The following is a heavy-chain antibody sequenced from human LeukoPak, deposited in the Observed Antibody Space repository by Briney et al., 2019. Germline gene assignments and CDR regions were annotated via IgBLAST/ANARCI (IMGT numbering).Heavy chain of an antibody. J-gene: IGHJ4*02. D-gene: IGHD6-13*01. CDR1: GFTFSSYA. Sequence: PEGSLRLSCAASGFTFSSYAMHWVRQAPGKGLEWVAVISYDGSNKYYADSVKGRFTISRDNSKNTLYLQMNSLRAEDTAVYYCARRAAAGTREGGQAFDYWGQGTLVTVSS. CDR3: ARRAAAGTREGGQAFDY. V-gene: IGHV3-30-3*01. CDR2: ISYDGSNK.